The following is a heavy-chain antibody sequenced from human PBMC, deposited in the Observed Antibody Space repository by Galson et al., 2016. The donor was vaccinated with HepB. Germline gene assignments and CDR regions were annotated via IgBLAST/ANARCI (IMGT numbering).Heavy chain of an antibody. D-gene: IGHD3-3*01. CDR3: AYTTTISGFYSH. Sequence: PALVKPTQTLTLTCSFSGFSLTTTAVGVGWIRQPPGQALEWIGLIYWDDDKRYRPSLKRRVTITKDTSKNQVVLTMTNMDPVDTGTYYCAYTTTISGFYSHWGQGSRVTVFS. J-gene: IGHJ4*02. V-gene: IGHV2-5*02. CDR1: GFSLTTTAVG. CDR2: IYWDDDK.